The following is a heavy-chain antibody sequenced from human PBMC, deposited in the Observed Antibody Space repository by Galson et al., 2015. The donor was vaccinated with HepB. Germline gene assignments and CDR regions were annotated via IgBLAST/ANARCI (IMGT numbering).Heavy chain of an antibody. CDR1: GSSFTSYW. V-gene: IGHV5-10-1*01. Sequence: QSGAEVTKPGESLRISCKGSGSSFTSYWISWVRQMPGKGLEWMGRIDPSDSYTNYSPSFQGHVTISADKSISTAYLQWSSLKASDTAMYYCAREIGYCSSTSCRYYFDYWGQGTLVTVSS. CDR3: AREIGYCSSTSCRYYFDY. D-gene: IGHD2-2*01. J-gene: IGHJ4*02. CDR2: IDPSDSYT.